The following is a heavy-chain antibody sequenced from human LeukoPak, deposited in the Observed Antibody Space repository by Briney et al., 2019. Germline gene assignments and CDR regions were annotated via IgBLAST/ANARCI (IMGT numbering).Heavy chain of an antibody. D-gene: IGHD3-10*01. V-gene: IGHV3-48*01. CDR1: GFTFSSYS. Sequence: PGGSLRLSCAASGFTFSSYSMNWVRQAPGKGLEWVSYISSSSSTIYYADSVKGRFTISRDNAKNSLYLQMNSLRAEDTAVYYCARGRVITMVRGVLVYWGQETLVTVSS. CDR2: ISSSSSTI. J-gene: IGHJ4*02. CDR3: ARGRVITMVRGVLVY.